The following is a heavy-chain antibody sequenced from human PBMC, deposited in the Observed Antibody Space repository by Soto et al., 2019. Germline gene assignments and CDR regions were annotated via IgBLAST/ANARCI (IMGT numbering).Heavy chain of an antibody. CDR3: ARYPRGEQAYYYYGMDV. CDR2: IIPIFGTA. J-gene: IGHJ6*02. CDR1: GGTFSSYA. V-gene: IGHV1-69*13. D-gene: IGHD3-10*01. Sequence: SVKVSCKASGGTFSSYAISWVRQAPGQGLEWMGGIIPIFGTANYAQKFQGRVTITADESTSTAYMELSSLRSEDTAVYYCARYPRGEQAYYYYGMDVWGQGTTVTVYS.